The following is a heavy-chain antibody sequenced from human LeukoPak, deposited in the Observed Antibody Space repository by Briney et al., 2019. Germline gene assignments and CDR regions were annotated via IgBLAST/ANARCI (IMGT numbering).Heavy chain of an antibody. CDR3: ARGSNWNDVGDWFDP. D-gene: IGHD1-1*01. Sequence: GASVKVACKASGYTFTSYGISWVRQAPGQGLEWMGWFSAYNGNTNYAQKLQGRVTMTTDTSTSTAYMELRSLRSDDTAVYYCARGSNWNDVGDWFDPWGQGTLVTVSS. CDR2: FSAYNGNT. V-gene: IGHV1-18*01. CDR1: GYTFTSYG. J-gene: IGHJ5*02.